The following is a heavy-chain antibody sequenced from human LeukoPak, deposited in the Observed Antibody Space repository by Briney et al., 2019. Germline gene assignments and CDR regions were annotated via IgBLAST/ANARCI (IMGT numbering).Heavy chain of an antibody. Sequence: PSETLSLTCTVSGGSVSSGSYSWSWIRQPPGKGLEWIGSIYYSGSTYYNPSLKSRVTISVDTSKNQFSLKVSSVTAADTAVYYCARRELLSTPDAFDIWGQGTMVTVSS. D-gene: IGHD3-10*01. J-gene: IGHJ3*02. CDR2: IYYSGST. V-gene: IGHV4-39*01. CDR1: GGSVSSGSYS. CDR3: ARRELLSTPDAFDI.